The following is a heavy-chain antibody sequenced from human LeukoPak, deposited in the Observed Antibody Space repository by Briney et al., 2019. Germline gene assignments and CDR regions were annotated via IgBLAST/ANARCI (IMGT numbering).Heavy chain of an antibody. CDR2: IIPIFGTA. Sequence: GSSVKVSCKASGGTFSSYAISWVRQAPGQGLEWMGGIIPIFGTANYAPKFQGRVTITTDESTSTAYMELSSLRSEDTAVYYCARGMVRGVPGPYFDYWGQGTLVTVSS. D-gene: IGHD3-10*01. CDR3: ARGMVRGVPGPYFDY. V-gene: IGHV1-69*05. J-gene: IGHJ4*02. CDR1: GGTFSSYA.